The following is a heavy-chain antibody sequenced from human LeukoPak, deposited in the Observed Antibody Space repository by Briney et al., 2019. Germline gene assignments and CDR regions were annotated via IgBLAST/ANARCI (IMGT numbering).Heavy chain of an antibody. CDR3: TRDSPPDY. CDR1: GFTFNNYA. J-gene: IGHJ4*02. V-gene: IGHV3-23*01. CDR2: IGGGGVAT. Sequence: GGSLRLSCAASGFTFNNYAMSWVRRAPGEGLQWVSAIGGGGVATYYADSVKGRFTISRDNAKNSLYLQMNSLRAEDTAIYYCTRDSPPDYWGQGTLVTVSS.